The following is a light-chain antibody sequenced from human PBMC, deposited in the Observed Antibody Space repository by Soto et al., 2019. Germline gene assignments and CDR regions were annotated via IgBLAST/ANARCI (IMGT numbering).Light chain of an antibody. J-gene: IGKJ1*01. CDR3: LQHNNWPRT. CDR1: QSISSN. CDR2: GAS. V-gene: IGKV3-15*01. Sequence: EIVMTQSPVTLSVSPGERATLSCRASQSISSNLAWYQHKPGQAPRLLIFGASTRATDVPARFSGSGSGTEFTLTISILQSEDFAVYYCLQHNNWPRTFGQGTKVDIK.